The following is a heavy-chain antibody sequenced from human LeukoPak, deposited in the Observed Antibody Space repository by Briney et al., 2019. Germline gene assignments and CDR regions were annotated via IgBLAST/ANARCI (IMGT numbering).Heavy chain of an antibody. CDR2: INAGNGNT. D-gene: IGHD3-22*01. J-gene: IGHJ3*02. CDR3: ARGDYYDSSGYYHDAFDI. V-gene: IGHV1-3*01. Sequence: ASVKVSCKASGYTFTSYAMHWVRQAPGQRLEWMGWINAGNGNTKYSQKFQGRVTITRDTSASTAYMELSSLRPEDTAVYYCARGDYYDSSGYYHDAFDIWGQGTMVTVSS. CDR1: GYTFTSYA.